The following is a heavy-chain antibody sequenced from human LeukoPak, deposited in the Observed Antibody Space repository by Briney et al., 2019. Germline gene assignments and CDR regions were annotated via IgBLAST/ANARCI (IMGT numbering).Heavy chain of an antibody. Sequence: SETLSLTCAVSGGSIGSGGYSWSWIRQPPGQGLEWIGYIYHSGSTYYNPSLKSRVTISVDRSKNQFSLKLSSVTAADTAVYYCARLYCSGGSCYLDYWGQGTLVTVSS. V-gene: IGHV4-30-2*01. CDR2: IYHSGST. J-gene: IGHJ4*02. D-gene: IGHD2-15*01. CDR1: GGSIGSGGYS. CDR3: ARLYCSGGSCYLDY.